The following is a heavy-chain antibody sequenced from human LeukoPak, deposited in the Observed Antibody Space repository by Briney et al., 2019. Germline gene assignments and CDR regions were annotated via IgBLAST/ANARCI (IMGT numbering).Heavy chain of an antibody. CDR2: IYTSGST. V-gene: IGHV4-61*02. CDR1: GGSISSGSYY. J-gene: IGHJ4*02. D-gene: IGHD2-2*01. Sequence: SQTLSLTCTVSGGSISSGSYYWSWIRQPAGKGLEWIGRIYTSGSTNYNPSLKSRVTISVDTSKNQFSLKLSSVTVADTAVYYCARDVIYCSSTSCSEDWGQGTLVTVSS. CDR3: ARDVIYCSSTSCSED.